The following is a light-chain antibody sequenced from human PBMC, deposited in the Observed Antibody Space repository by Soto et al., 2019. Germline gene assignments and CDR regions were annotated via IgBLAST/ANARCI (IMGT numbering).Light chain of an antibody. CDR2: SNN. Sequence: QPVLTQPPSASGTPGQRVTISCSGSSSNIGSNYVYWYQQLPGTAPKLLIYSNNQRPSGVPDRCSGSKSGTSASLAISGLLSEDEADYYCAAWDDSLSGWVFGGGTKLTVL. V-gene: IGLV1-47*02. J-gene: IGLJ3*02. CDR3: AAWDDSLSGWV. CDR1: SSNIGSNY.